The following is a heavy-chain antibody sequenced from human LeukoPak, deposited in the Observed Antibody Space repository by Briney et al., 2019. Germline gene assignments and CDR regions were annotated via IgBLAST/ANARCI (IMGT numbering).Heavy chain of an antibody. CDR1: GFTFSSYG. CDR3: AKDQYYYGSGSDY. CDR2: IRYDGSNK. Sequence: GGSLRLSCAASGFTFSSYGMHWVRQAPGKGLEWVAFIRYDGSNKYYADSVKGRFTISRDNSKNTLYLQMNSLRAEDTAVYYCAKDQYYYGSGSDYWGRGTLVTVSS. D-gene: IGHD3-10*01. J-gene: IGHJ4*02. V-gene: IGHV3-30*02.